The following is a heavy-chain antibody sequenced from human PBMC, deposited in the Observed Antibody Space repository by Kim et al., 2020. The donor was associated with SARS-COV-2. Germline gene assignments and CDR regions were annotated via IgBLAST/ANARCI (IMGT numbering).Heavy chain of an antibody. D-gene: IGHD2-2*01. Sequence: ASVKVSCKASGYIFISYAMHWVRQAPGQRLEWMGWINAGHGNTKYSQKFQGRVTITRDTSASTAYMELSSLRSEDTAVYYCGRDGYCSSTSCYWWGGGYYFDYWGQGTLVTVSS. V-gene: IGHV1-3*01. CDR3: GRDGYCSSTSCYWWGGGYYFDY. CDR2: INAGHGNT. J-gene: IGHJ4*02. CDR1: GYIFISYA.